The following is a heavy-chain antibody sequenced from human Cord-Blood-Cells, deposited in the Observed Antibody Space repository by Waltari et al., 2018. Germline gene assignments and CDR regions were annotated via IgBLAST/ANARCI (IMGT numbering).Heavy chain of an antibody. CDR2: INPNSGGT. D-gene: IGHD3-9*01. J-gene: IGHJ4*02. V-gene: IGHV1-2*02. CDR3: ARTLLMYYDILTGYYDY. CDR1: GSTFTGYY. Sequence: QVQLVQSGAEVKKPGASVKVSCKASGSTFTGYYMHWVRQAHGQGLEWMGWINPNSGGTNYAQKFQGRVTMTRDTSISTAYMELSRLRSDDTAVYYCARTLLMYYDILTGYYDYWGQGTLVTVSS.